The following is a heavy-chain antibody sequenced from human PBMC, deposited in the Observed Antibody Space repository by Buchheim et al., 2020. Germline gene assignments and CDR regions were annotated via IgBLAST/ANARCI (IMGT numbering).Heavy chain of an antibody. CDR1: GFTFSTYS. CDR3: TRDLGAVAGTAMLDY. D-gene: IGHD6-19*01. V-gene: IGHV3-21*01. CDR2: MSSSSTYI. Sequence: EVQLVESGGGLVKPGGSLRPSCAASGFTFSTYSMNWVRQAPGKGLEWVSGMSSSSTYIYYADSVKGRFTISRDNAKKSLYLQMNSLRAEDTAVYYCTRDLGAVAGTAMLDYWGQGTL. J-gene: IGHJ4*02.